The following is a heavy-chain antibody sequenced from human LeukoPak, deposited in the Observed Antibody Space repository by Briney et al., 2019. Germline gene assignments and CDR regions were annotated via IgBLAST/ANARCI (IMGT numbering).Heavy chain of an antibody. CDR3: AKDRRDSSGYYYRY. CDR2: ISGSGGST. Sequence: GGSLRLSCATSGFTFSNAWMNWVRQAPGKGLEWVSAISGSGGSTYYADSVKGRFTISRDNSKNTLYLQMNSLRAEDTAVYYCAKDRRDSSGYYYRYWGQGTLVTVSS. D-gene: IGHD3-22*01. V-gene: IGHV3-23*01. CDR1: GFTFSNAW. J-gene: IGHJ4*02.